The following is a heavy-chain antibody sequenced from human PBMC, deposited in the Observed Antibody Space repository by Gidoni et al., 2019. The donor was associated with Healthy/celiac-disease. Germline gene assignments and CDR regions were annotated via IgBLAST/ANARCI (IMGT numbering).Heavy chain of an antibody. CDR2: ITPILGIA. CDR3: ARENYGDQQGDFQH. J-gene: IGHJ1*01. V-gene: IGHV1-69*08. D-gene: IGHD4-17*01. Sequence: QVQLVQSGAAVKKPGSSAQVSCQASGGTFSRYTISWVPQAPGQGLEWMGSITPILGIANDAQKFQGRVTITADKSTSTAYMELSSLRSEDTAVYYCARENYGDQQGDFQHWGQGTLVTVSS. CDR1: GGTFSRYT.